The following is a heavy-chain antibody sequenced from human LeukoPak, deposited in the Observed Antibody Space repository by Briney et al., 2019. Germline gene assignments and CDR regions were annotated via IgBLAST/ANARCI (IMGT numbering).Heavy chain of an antibody. CDR3: ARGFRGALFGELDWFDP. D-gene: IGHD3-10*02. CDR2: IYYSGTT. J-gene: IGHJ5*02. Sequence: PSQTLSLTCTASGGSIGSNDYYWSWIRQPPGKGLEWIGYIYYSGTTYYNPSLTGRVTMSIHTSKNQLSLILTSVTGADTAVYFCARGFRGALFGELDWFDPWGQGTLVTVSS. V-gene: IGHV4-30-4*01. CDR1: GGSIGSNDYY.